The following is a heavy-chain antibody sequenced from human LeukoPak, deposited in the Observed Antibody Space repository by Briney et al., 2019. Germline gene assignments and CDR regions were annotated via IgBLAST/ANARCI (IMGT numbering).Heavy chain of an antibody. CDR1: GFTFSNYA. J-gene: IGHJ3*02. V-gene: IGHV3-23*01. D-gene: IGHD3-10*01. Sequence: GGSLRLSCVASGFTFSNYAMSWVRQPPGKGLEWVSGISDGGYNTYYADSVRGRFTISRDKSKNTLYLQMDSLRAEDTAVYYCAKDRYYGSSKREAFDIWGQGKKVTVSS. CDR2: ISDGGYNT. CDR3: AKDRYYGSSKREAFDI.